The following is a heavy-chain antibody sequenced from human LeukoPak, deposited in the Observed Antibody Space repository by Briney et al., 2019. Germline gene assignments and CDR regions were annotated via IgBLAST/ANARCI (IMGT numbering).Heavy chain of an antibody. CDR2: IYYSGST. CDR1: GDSVSSNNYY. Sequence: PSETLSLTCTVSGDSVSSNNYYWGWIRQPPGKGLEWIGSIYYSGSTNYNPSLKSRVIISVDTSKNQFSLKLSSVTAADTAVYYCARLLALQLAYWYFELWGRGTLVTVSS. CDR3: ARLLALQLAYWYFEL. D-gene: IGHD6-13*01. V-gene: IGHV4-39*07. J-gene: IGHJ2*01.